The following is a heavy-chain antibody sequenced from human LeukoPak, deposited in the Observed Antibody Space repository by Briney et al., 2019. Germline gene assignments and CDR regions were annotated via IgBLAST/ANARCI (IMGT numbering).Heavy chain of an antibody. CDR3: ARRYRAAAGPFDY. CDR1: GYXFTSYW. V-gene: IGHV5-10-1*01. Sequence: GESLKISCNGSGYXFTSYWISWVRQMPGKGLGWMGRIDPSDSYTNYSPSFQGHVTISVDKSISTAYLQWSSLKASDTAMYYCARRYRAAAGPFDYWGQGTLVTVSS. CDR2: IDPSDSYT. D-gene: IGHD6-13*01. J-gene: IGHJ4*02.